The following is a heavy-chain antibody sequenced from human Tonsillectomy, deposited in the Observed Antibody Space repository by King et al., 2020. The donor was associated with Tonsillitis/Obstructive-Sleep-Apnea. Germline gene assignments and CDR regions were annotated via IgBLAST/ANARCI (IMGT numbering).Heavy chain of an antibody. CDR2: ISAYNGNT. J-gene: IGHJ3*02. D-gene: IGHD3-10*01. Sequence: QLVQSGAEVKKPGASVKVSCKASGYTFTSYFISWVRQAPGQGLEWMGWISAYNGNTNYAQNLQGRVTMTTDPSTTTAYMELRSLRSDDTAGYYCARDQITMVRGPILGAFDIWGQGTMVTVSS. CDR3: ARDQITMVRGPILGAFDI. V-gene: IGHV1-18*01. CDR1: GYTFTSYF.